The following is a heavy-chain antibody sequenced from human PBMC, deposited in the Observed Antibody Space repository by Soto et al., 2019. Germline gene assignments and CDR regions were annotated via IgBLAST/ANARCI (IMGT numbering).Heavy chain of an antibody. CDR2: IYHSGST. Sequence: PSETLSLTCAVSGGSISSGGYSWSWIRQPPGKGLEWIGYIYHSGSTYYNPSLKSRVTISVDRSKNQFSLKLSSVTAADTAVYYCASQYYDYVWGSYRYGRYYYYGMDVWGQGTTVTVSS. J-gene: IGHJ6*02. CDR1: GGSISSGGYS. CDR3: ASQYYDYVWGSYRYGRYYYYGMDV. D-gene: IGHD3-16*02. V-gene: IGHV4-30-2*01.